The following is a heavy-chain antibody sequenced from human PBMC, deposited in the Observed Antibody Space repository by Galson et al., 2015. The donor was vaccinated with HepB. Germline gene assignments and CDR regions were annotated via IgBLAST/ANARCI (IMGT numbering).Heavy chain of an antibody. CDR2: ISGSGDST. J-gene: IGHJ4*02. CDR1: GFTLSTYA. D-gene: IGHD2-15*01. Sequence: SLRLSCAASGFTLSTYAMSWVRQAPGKGLEWVSRISGSGDSTYYADSVKGRFTISRDNSKNTLYLQMNSLRAEDTAVYYCARDIRYCSGGSCYSEYFDYWGQGTLVTVSS. V-gene: IGHV3-23*01. CDR3: ARDIRYCSGGSCYSEYFDY.